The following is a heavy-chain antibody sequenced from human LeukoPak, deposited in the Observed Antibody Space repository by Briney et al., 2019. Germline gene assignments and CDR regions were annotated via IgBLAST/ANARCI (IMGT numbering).Heavy chain of an antibody. D-gene: IGHD1-26*01. CDR1: GYTFTGYY. CDR2: INPKSGST. V-gene: IGHV1-2*02. Sequence: ASVKVSCKASGYTFTGYYMHWVRQAPGQGLEWMGWINPKSGSTNCAQNFQDRVAITRDTSITTAYMVLSRLRFDDAAVYYCARALGYSYTYWGQGTLVTVSS. CDR3: ARALGYSYTY. J-gene: IGHJ4*02.